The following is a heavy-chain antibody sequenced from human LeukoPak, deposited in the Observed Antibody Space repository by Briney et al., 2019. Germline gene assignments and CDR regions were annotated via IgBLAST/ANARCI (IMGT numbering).Heavy chain of an antibody. J-gene: IGHJ3*02. CDR2: INHSGST. Sequence: PETPSLTPAVSGGSPSAPYSCWISHPPGKGLEWIWEINHSGSTNYNPSLKSRVTILVDTSKTQFSLKLSSVPAAKTAVYYCARVLVLDAFDIWGQGTMVTVSS. CDR1: GGSPSAPY. D-gene: IGHD3/OR15-3a*01. CDR3: ARVLVLDAFDI. V-gene: IGHV4-34*01.